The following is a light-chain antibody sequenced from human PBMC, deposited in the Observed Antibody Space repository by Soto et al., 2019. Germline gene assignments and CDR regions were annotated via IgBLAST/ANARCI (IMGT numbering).Light chain of an antibody. V-gene: IGLV4-69*01. CDR3: QTWVTGIHI. CDR1: SGHSNYA. Sequence: QPVLTQSPSASASLGASVKLTCTLSSGHSNYAIAWHQQQPEKGPRFLMKLNSDGSHSKGDGIPDRFSGSSSGAERYLTISTLQSEDEADYYCQTWVTGIHIFDGGTKLTVL. J-gene: IGLJ2*01. CDR2: LNSDGSH.